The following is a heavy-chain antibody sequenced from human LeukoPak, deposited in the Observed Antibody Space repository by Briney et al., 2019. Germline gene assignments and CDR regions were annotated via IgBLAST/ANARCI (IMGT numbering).Heavy chain of an antibody. CDR1: GGSISSNEFF. V-gene: IGHV4-39*01. D-gene: IGHD3-10*01. CDR2: IFHTGST. Sequence: SETLSLTCTVSGGSISSNEFFWGWIRQPPGKDLEWIANIFHTGSTFYNPSLKSRVTISVDTSKNQFSLKLSSVTAADTAVYYCARQLYYYGSGSWGQGTLVTVSS. CDR3: ARQLYYYGSGS. J-gene: IGHJ4*02.